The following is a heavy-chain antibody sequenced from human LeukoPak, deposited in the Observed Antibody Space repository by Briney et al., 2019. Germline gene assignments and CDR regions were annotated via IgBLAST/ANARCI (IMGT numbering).Heavy chain of an antibody. J-gene: IGHJ5*02. Sequence: GGSLRLSCAASGFTFSSYSMNWVRQAPGKGLEWVSYISSSSSTIYYADSVKGRFTISRDNAKNPLYLQMNSLRAEDTAVYYCARDLAVAVGWFDPWGQGTLVTVSS. V-gene: IGHV3-48*01. CDR2: ISSSSSTI. CDR3: ARDLAVAVGWFDP. D-gene: IGHD6-19*01. CDR1: GFTFSSYS.